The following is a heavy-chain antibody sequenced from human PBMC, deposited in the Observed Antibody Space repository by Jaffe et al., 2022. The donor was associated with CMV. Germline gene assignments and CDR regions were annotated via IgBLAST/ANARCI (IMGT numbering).Heavy chain of an antibody. Sequence: EVQLVESGGGLVQPGGSLRLSCAASGFTFSSYWMSWVRQAPGKGLEWVANIKQDGSEKYYVDSVKGRFTISRDNAKNSLYLQMNSLRAEDTAVYYCARERHVAATPRAFDIWGQGTMVTVSS. CDR3: ARERHVAATPRAFDI. D-gene: IGHD2-15*01. CDR1: GFTFSSYW. V-gene: IGHV3-7*03. CDR2: IKQDGSEK. J-gene: IGHJ3*02.